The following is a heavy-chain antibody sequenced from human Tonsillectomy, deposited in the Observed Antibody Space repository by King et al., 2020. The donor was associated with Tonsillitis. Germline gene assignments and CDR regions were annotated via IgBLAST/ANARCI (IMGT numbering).Heavy chain of an antibody. D-gene: IGHD3-16*01. V-gene: IGHV3-30*02. Sequence: QVQLVESGGGVVQPGGSLRLPCAASGFTFSSYGMYWVRQPPGKGLEWVAFIRYDGRLKYYADSVKGRFTISRDNSKNTLCLQMNSLRAEDTAVYYCAKDGIGGSDYWGQGPLVTVSS. CDR1: GFTFSSYG. CDR2: IRYDGRLK. J-gene: IGHJ4*02. CDR3: AKDGIGGSDY.